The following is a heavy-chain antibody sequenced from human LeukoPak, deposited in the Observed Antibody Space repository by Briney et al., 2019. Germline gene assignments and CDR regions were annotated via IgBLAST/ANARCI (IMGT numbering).Heavy chain of an antibody. CDR3: AGSGYSYGNSFDY. Sequence: SETLSLTCTVSGGSISSYFWSWIRQPAGKGLEWIGRMYTSESTNYNPSLKSRVTMSADTSKNQFSLKMSSVTAADTAVYYCAGSGYSYGNSFDYWGQGTLVTVSS. D-gene: IGHD5-18*01. CDR2: MYTSEST. J-gene: IGHJ4*02. CDR1: GGSISSYF. V-gene: IGHV4-4*07.